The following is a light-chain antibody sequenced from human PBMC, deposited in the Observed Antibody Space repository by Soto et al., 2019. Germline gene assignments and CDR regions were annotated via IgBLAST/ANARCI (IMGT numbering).Light chain of an antibody. V-gene: IGLV1-40*01. CDR3: QSYDTSLSGSRV. J-gene: IGLJ3*02. CDR1: SSNIGAGFD. Sequence: QAVVTQPPSVSGAPGQRVTISCTGSSSNIGAGFDVHWYQHLPGSAPKLLIHNNVNRPSGVPDRFSGSKSDTSASLAITGLQSEDEAVYYCQSYDTSLSGSRVFGGGTKLTVL. CDR2: NNV.